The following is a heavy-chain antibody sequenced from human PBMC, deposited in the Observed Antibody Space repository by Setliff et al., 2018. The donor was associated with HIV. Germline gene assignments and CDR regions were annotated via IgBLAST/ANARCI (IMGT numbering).Heavy chain of an antibody. CDR2: IISILEIT. D-gene: IGHD2-2*01. V-gene: IGHV1-69*10. CDR1: GGTSSTHA. J-gene: IGHJ3*02. Sequence: SVKVSCKASGGTSSTHAMNWVRQAPGQGLEWMGQIISILEITDYAQKFQGRLTITADEPTNTIYMELSGLRSEDTAVYYCARDRGSSTSCYGVHDAFDIWGQGTMVTVSS. CDR3: ARDRGSSTSCYGVHDAFDI.